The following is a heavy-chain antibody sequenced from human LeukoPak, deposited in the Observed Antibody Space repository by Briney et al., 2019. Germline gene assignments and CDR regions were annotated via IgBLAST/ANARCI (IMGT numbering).Heavy chain of an antibody. CDR2: INHSGST. CDR1: GGSFSGYY. D-gene: IGHD2-2*01. CDR3: AREIPSRYFDL. V-gene: IGHV4-34*01. Sequence: SETLSLTCAVYGGSFSGYYWSWLRQPPGKGLEWIGEINHSGSTNYNPSLKSRVTISVDTSKNQFSLKLSSVTAADTAVYYCAREIPSRYFDLWGRGTLVTVSS. J-gene: IGHJ2*01.